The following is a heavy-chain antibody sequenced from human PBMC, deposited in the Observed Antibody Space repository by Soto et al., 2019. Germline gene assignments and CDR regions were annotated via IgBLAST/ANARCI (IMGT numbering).Heavy chain of an antibody. D-gene: IGHD6-19*01. CDR3: ARGQSVYSSEWYAIYRAYFPH. J-gene: IGHJ1*01. V-gene: IGHV4-34*01. Sequence: LETLSLTCAVYGGSFSGYYWSWIRQPPGKGLEWIGEINHSGSTNYNPSLKSRVTISVDTSKNQFSLKLSSVTAADTAVYYCARGQSVYSSEWYAIYRAYFPHSGQGTFDTVSS. CDR2: INHSGST. CDR1: GGSFSGYY.